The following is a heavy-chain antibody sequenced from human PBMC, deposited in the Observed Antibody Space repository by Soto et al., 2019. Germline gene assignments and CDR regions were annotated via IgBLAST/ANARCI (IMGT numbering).Heavy chain of an antibody. CDR3: AREDYDILTGEGGFDY. V-gene: IGHV4-59*01. CDR1: GGSISSYY. Sequence: QVQLQESGPGLVKPSETLSLTCTVSGGSISSYYWSWIRQPPGKGLEWIGYIYYSGSTNYNPSLRSRVPLAVDTSKNQFSLKLSSVPAADTAVYYCAREDYDILTGEGGFDYWGQGTLVTVSS. CDR2: IYYSGST. D-gene: IGHD3-9*01. J-gene: IGHJ4*02.